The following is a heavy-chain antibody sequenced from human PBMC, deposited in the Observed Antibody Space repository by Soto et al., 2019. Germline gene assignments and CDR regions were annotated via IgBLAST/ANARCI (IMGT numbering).Heavy chain of an antibody. CDR2: ISYDGNKK. CDR1: GFTFSSYS. J-gene: IGHJ4*02. V-gene: IGHV3-30*04. CDR3: ARSVAVAALDS. D-gene: IGHD6-19*01. Sequence: GGSLRLSCAASGFTFSSYSFHWVRQAPGKGLEWEAVISYDGNKKYYEDSVKGRFSISRDTSKNTLYLQMSSLRAEDTAVYYCARSVAVAALDSWGQGTLVTVSS.